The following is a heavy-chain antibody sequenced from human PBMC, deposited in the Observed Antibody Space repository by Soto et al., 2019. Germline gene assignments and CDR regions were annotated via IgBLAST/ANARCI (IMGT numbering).Heavy chain of an antibody. D-gene: IGHD5-12*01. CDR3: VRGGPYYGMDV. Sequence: QVQLVESGGGVVQPGRSLRLSCVASGFSSSNYFMHWVRQAPGKGQEWVAAISYDGSNKHYLDAVKGRFTISRDNSKNTLYLQMNRLRGEDTAVYSCVRGGPYYGMDVWGQGTTVTVSS. CDR1: GFSSSNYF. V-gene: IGHV3-30*03. CDR2: ISYDGSNK. J-gene: IGHJ6*02.